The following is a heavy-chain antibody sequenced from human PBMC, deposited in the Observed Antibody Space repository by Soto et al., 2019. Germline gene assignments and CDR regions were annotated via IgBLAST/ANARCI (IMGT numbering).Heavy chain of an antibody. CDR2: IRRKSDNYAT. CDR3: AYIRG. J-gene: IGHJ4*02. CDR1: RFTFSDLA. Sequence: EVQLVESGGGLVQPGGSLKLSCAASRFTFSDLAVDWVRQAPGKGLEWVGRIRRKSDNYATTYGESVKGRYTISRDDSKNTAYLQMNNLRTEDTAVYYCAYIRGWGQGTLVTVSS. D-gene: IGHD3-3*02. V-gene: IGHV3-73*01.